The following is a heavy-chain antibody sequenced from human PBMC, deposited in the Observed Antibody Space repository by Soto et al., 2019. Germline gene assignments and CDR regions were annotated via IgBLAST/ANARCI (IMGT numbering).Heavy chain of an antibody. Sequence: SETLSLTCTVSGGSISSGGYYWSWIRQHPGKGLEWIGYIYYSGSTYYNPSLKSRVTISVDTSKNQFSLKLSSVTAADTAVYYCARVGNRNYYGSGSYNPYYYYGMDVWGQGTTVTVSS. D-gene: IGHD3-10*01. CDR2: IYYSGST. CDR3: ARVGNRNYYGSGSYNPYYYYGMDV. J-gene: IGHJ6*02. V-gene: IGHV4-31*03. CDR1: GGSISSGGYY.